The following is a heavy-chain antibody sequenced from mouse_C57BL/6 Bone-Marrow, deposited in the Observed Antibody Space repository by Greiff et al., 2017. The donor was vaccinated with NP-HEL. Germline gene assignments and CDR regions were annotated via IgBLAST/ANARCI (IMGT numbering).Heavy chain of an antibody. D-gene: IGHD4-1*01. V-gene: IGHV5-15*01. J-gene: IGHJ4*01. CDR2: ISNLAYSI. CDR3: GRLGRENYYAMDY. Sequence: EVMLVESGGGLVQPGGSLKLSCEASGFTFSDYGMAWVRQAPRQGPEWVAFISNLAYSIYYADTVTGRSTISRENAKNTMYLEMSRLRSEDTAMYYCGRLGRENYYAMDYWGQGTSVTVSS. CDR1: GFTFSDYG.